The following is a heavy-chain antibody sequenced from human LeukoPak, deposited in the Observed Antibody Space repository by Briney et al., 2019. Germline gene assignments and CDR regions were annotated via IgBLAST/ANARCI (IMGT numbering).Heavy chain of an antibody. CDR2: ISGSGGST. J-gene: IGHJ4*02. V-gene: IGHV3-23*01. CDR1: GFTFSSYA. CDR3: ARDGQGWLSSPDY. D-gene: IGHD3-22*01. Sequence: GGSLRLSCAASGFTFSSYAMSWVRQAPGKGLEWVSGISGSGGSTYYADSVKGRFTISRDNAKNTLYLQMNSLRAEDTAVYYCARDGQGWLSSPDYWGQGTLVTVSS.